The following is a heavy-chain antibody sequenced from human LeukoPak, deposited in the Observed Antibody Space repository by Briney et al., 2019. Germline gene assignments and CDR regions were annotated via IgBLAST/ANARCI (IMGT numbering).Heavy chain of an antibody. J-gene: IGHJ4*02. CDR1: GGSISRTNW. CDR2: IYYSGST. CDR3: ARGVSSGWYVGY. D-gene: IGHD6-19*01. Sequence: SETLSLTCAVSGGSISRTNWWSWVRQPPGKGLEWIGSIYYSGSTYYNPSLKSRVTISVDTSKNQFSLKLSSVTAADTAVYYCARGVSSGWYVGYWGQGTLVTVSS. V-gene: IGHV4-4*02.